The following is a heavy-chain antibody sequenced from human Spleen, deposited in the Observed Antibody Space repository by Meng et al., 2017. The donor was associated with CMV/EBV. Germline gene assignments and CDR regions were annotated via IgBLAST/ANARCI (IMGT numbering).Heavy chain of an antibody. D-gene: IGHD6-13*01. V-gene: IGHV3-21*01. CDR2: ISSSSSLI. CDR1: TFNFSRYS. Sequence: GESLKISCAASTFNFSRYSMNWVPQAPGKGLEWVSSISSSSSLIYYADSVKGRFTISRDNAKDSLFLHMRSLRVEDTAIYYCARIGTRTRRIATPRSQTYHYLDYWGQGTQVTVSS. J-gene: IGHJ4*02. CDR3: ARIGTRTRRIATPRSQTYHYLDY.